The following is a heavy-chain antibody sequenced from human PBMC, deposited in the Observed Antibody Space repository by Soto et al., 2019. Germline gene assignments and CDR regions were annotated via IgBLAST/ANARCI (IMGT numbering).Heavy chain of an antibody. CDR1: GYTFTSYD. CDR3: ARGMGGYGYNWFDP. V-gene: IGHV1-8*01. J-gene: IGHJ5*02. CDR2: MNPNSGNT. Sequence: VSVKVSCKASGYTFTSYDINWVRQATGQGLEWMGWMNPNSGNTGYAQKFQGRVTMTRNTSISTAYMELSSLRSEDTAVYYCARGMGGYGYNWFDPWGQGTLVTVSS. D-gene: IGHD6-25*01.